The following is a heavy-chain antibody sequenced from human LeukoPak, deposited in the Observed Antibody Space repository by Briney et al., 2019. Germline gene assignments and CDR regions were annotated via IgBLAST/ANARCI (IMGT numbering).Heavy chain of an antibody. CDR3: ARSNYGDYDGWFDP. J-gene: IGHJ5*02. V-gene: IGHV1-46*01. Sequence: ASVKVSCRAFGYTFTSNYMHWVRQAPGQGPEWMGVISPSGGSTTYAQKFQGRVTLTRDMSTSTDYLELSSLRAEDTAVYYCARSNYGDYDGWFDPWGQGTLVTVSS. CDR2: ISPSGGST. D-gene: IGHD4-17*01. CDR1: GYTFTSNY.